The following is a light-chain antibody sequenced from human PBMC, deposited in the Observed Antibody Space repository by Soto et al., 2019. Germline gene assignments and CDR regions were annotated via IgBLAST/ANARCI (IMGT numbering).Light chain of an antibody. Sequence: QSVLTQPPSASGTPGQRVTISCSGSSSNIGSNPVNWYQQLPGTAPKLLIYTNSLRPSGVPDRFSGSKSGTSASLAISGLHSEDEADYYCAAWDDSLNGVVFGGGTQLTVL. CDR2: TNS. CDR1: SSNIGSNP. J-gene: IGLJ2*01. CDR3: AAWDDSLNGVV. V-gene: IGLV1-44*01.